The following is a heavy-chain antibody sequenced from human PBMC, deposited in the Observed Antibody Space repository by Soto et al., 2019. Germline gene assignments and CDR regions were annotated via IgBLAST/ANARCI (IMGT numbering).Heavy chain of an antibody. J-gene: IGHJ4*02. CDR3: ARDKITGLFDY. CDR2: INHSGST. V-gene: IGHV4-34*01. Sequence: SETLSLTCAVYGGSFSGYYWTWIRQPPGTGLEWIGEINHSGSTKYNPSPKSRVTISVETSKNQFSLKLTSVTAADTAVYYCARDKITGLFDYWGQGTLVTVSS. D-gene: IGHD2-8*02. CDR1: GGSFSGYY.